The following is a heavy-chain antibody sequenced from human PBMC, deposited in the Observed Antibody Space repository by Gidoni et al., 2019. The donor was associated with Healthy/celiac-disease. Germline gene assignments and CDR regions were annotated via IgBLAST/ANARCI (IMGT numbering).Heavy chain of an antibody. CDR3: ARNGWDIAAQIFDY. CDR2: INHSGST. D-gene: IGHD6-6*01. Sequence: QVQLQQWGAGLLKPSETLSLTCAVYGGSFSGYYWGWSRQPPGKGLGWIGEINHSGSTNYNPSLKSRVTISVDPSKNQFSLKLSSVTAADTAVYYCARNGWDIAAQIFDYWGQGTLVTVSS. J-gene: IGHJ4*02. V-gene: IGHV4-34*01. CDR1: GGSFSGYY.